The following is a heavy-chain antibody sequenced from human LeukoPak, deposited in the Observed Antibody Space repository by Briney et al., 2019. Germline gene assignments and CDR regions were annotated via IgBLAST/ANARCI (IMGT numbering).Heavy chain of an antibody. Sequence: GGSLRLSCAGSGFTFSNFAVNWVRQAPGQGLEWVSIISGSGDTTHYTDSVKGRFTVSRDNSKNTLYLQMNSLRAEDTAIYYCARIPQVGTATVPYFDHWGQGIQVTVSS. CDR1: GFTFSNFA. J-gene: IGHJ4*02. CDR2: ISGSGDTT. CDR3: ARIPQVGTATVPYFDH. V-gene: IGHV3-23*01. D-gene: IGHD2-15*01.